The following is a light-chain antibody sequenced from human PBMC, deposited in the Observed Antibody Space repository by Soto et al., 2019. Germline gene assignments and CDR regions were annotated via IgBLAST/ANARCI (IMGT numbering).Light chain of an antibody. Sequence: QSVLTQPPSASGTPGQRVTISCTGTSSDVGGYNYVSWYQQHPGKAPKVMIYDVTKRPSGVPDRFSGSKSGNTASLTISGLQAEDEADYYCCSFAGSSHWVFGGGTKVTVL. CDR3: CSFAGSSHWV. J-gene: IGLJ3*02. V-gene: IGLV2-11*01. CDR2: DVT. CDR1: SSDVGGYNY.